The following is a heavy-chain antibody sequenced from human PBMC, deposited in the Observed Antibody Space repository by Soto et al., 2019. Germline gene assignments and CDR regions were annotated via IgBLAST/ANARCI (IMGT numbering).Heavy chain of an antibody. D-gene: IGHD3-22*01. V-gene: IGHV3-21*01. CDR3: ARTRGYYYDSSGYPDDAFDI. J-gene: IGHJ3*02. CDR2: ISSSSSYI. Sequence: GGSLRLSCAASGFTFSSYSMNWVRQAPGKGLELVSSISSSSSYIYYADSVKGRFTISRDNAKNSLYLQMNSLRAEDTAVYYCARTRGYYYDSSGYPDDAFDIWGQGTMVTVSS. CDR1: GFTFSSYS.